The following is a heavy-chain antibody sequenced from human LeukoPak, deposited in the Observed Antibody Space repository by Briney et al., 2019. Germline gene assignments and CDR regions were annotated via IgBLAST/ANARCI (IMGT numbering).Heavy chain of an antibody. CDR1: GGSISNSSYY. J-gene: IGHJ6*03. D-gene: IGHD6-19*01. CDR2: IYYSGST. Sequence: SETLSLTCTVSGGSISNSSYYWGWIRQPPGTGLEWIGSIYYSGSTYYNPSLKSRVTISVDTSKNQFSLKLSSVTAADTAVYYCARGVIAVAGTEYYYMDVWGKGTTVTVSS. CDR3: ARGVIAVAGTEYYYMDV. V-gene: IGHV4-39*07.